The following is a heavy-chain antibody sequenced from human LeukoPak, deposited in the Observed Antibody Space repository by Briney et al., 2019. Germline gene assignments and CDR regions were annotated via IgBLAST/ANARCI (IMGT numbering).Heavy chain of an antibody. CDR3: VKAGHYDLNRLDP. V-gene: IGHV1-2*02. D-gene: IGHD4-17*01. CDR1: GYTFSAYS. Sequence: ASVKVSCKASGYTFSAYSLHWIRRAPGQGFEWMGWIKPNTGGTRYAQKFEGRVTMTRDTSTNTVYMELNSLTSDDAAMYYCVKAGHYDLNRLDPWGQGTLVTVSP. CDR2: IKPNTGGT. J-gene: IGHJ5*02.